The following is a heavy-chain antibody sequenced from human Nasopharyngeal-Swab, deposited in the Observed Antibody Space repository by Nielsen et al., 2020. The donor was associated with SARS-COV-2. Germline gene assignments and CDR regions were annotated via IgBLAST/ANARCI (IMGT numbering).Heavy chain of an antibody. CDR2: IIPIFGTA. V-gene: IGHV1-69*13. D-gene: IGHD6-19*01. CDR1: GGTFSSYA. CDR3: ARGGYSSGWPDRYGMDV. J-gene: IGHJ6*02. Sequence: SVKVSCKASGGTFSSYAISWVRQAPGQGLEWMGGIIPIFGTANYAQKFQGRVTITADESTSTAYMELGRLRSDDTAVYYCARGGYSSGWPDRYGMDVWGQGTTVTVSS.